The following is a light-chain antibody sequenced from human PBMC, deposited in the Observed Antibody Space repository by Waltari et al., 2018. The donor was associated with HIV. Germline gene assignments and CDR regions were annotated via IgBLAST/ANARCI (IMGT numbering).Light chain of an antibody. CDR2: DVS. Sequence: QSALTQPRSVSGSPGQSVTISCTGTSSDVGGYNYVSWYQQHPGKAPKLMIYDVSKRPSGVPYRFSGPKSGNTASLTISGLQAEDEADYYCCSYAGSYTLVFGGGTKLTVL. CDR1: SSDVGGYNY. V-gene: IGLV2-11*01. J-gene: IGLJ3*02. CDR3: CSYAGSYTLV.